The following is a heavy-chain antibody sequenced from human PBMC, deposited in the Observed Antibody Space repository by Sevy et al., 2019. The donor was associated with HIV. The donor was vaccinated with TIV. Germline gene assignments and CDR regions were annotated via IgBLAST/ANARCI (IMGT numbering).Heavy chain of an antibody. Sequence: GGSLRLSCVASGFTSNNYWMHWVRQAPGKGLVWVSRINSDGLITTYADSVKGRFTISRDLAKNTLFLQMISVRVEDTALYYCARGTAGVASVWGQGTLVTVSS. CDR2: INSDGLIT. CDR3: ARGTAGVASV. D-gene: IGHD3-10*01. CDR1: GFTSNNYW. V-gene: IGHV3-74*01. J-gene: IGHJ4*02.